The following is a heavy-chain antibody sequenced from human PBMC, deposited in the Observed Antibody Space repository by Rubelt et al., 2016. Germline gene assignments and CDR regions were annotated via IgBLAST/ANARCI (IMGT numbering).Heavy chain of an antibody. CDR1: GGSFSGYY. CDR3: ARRNGYSSGWYSIRGAFDI. V-gene: IGHV4-34*01. D-gene: IGHD6-19*01. CDR2: INHSGST. Sequence: QVQLQQWGAGLLKPSETLSLTCAVYGGSFSGYYWSWIRQPPGKGLEWIGEINHSGSTNYNPSLKSRVTRAVETSKNQFALKLSSVTAADTAGYYCARRNGYSSGWYSIRGAFDIWGQGTMVTVSS. J-gene: IGHJ3*02.